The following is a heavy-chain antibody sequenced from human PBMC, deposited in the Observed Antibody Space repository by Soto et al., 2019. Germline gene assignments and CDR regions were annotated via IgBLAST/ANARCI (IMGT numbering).Heavy chain of an antibody. CDR2: ISGSGCST. J-gene: IGHJ4*02. CDR1: GFTFSSYA. V-gene: IGHV3-23*01. Sequence: GGSLRLSCVASGFTFSSYAMSWVRQAPGKGLEWVSAISGSGCSTYYADSVKGRFTISRDNSKNPLYLQMNSLRAEDTAVYYCSKSSPGYWSGGSCLPPDYWGQGTLVTVSS. D-gene: IGHD2-15*01. CDR3: SKSSPGYWSGGSCLPPDY.